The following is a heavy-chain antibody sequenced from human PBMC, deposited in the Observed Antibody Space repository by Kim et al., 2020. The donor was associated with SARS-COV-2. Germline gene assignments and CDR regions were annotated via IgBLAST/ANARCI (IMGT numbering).Heavy chain of an antibody. Sequence: SETLSLTCTVSGGSISSYYWGWIRQPPGRGLDWVGYIYYIGNTKYSPSLKSRVTMSVDTSMNQFSLKLGSVTAADTAVYYCARYDSGGYSLEYWGQGILVTVSS. CDR1: GGSISSYY. J-gene: IGHJ4*02. D-gene: IGHD3-22*01. V-gene: IGHV4-59*01. CDR2: IYYIGNT. CDR3: ARYDSGGYSLEY.